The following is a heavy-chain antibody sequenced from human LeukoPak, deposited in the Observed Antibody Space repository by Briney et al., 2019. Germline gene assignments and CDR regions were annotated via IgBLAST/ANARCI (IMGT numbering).Heavy chain of an antibody. Sequence: PGGSLRLSCAASGFTFSSYAMSWVRQAPGKGLEWVSAISGSGGSTYYADSVKGRFTISRDNSKNTLYLQMNSLRAEDTAVYYCAKDKFTMVRGVITTPIDYWGQGTLVTVSS. D-gene: IGHD3-10*01. CDR1: GFTFSSYA. V-gene: IGHV3-23*01. CDR3: AKDKFTMVRGVITTPIDY. CDR2: ISGSGGST. J-gene: IGHJ4*02.